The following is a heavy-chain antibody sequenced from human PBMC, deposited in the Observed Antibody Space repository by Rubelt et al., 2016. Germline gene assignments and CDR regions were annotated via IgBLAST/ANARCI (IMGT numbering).Heavy chain of an antibody. D-gene: IGHD3-3*01. J-gene: IGHJ4*02. CDR2: IYSGGST. CDR3: ARDVRDDFWSGSFDY. CDR1: GFTVSSNY. V-gene: IGHV3-66*03. Sequence: EVQLVESGGGLIQPGGSLRLSCAASGFTVSSNYMSWVRQAPGKGLEWVSVIYSGGSTYYADSVKGRFTISRDNSKNTLYLQTNSLRAEDTAVYYCARDVRDDFWSGSFDYWGQGTLGTVSS.